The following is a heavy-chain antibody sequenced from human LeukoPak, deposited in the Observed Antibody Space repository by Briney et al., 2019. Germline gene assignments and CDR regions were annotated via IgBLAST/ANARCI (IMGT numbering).Heavy chain of an antibody. CDR1: GSSISSSSYY. J-gene: IGHJ4*02. CDR2: IYYSGST. D-gene: IGHD6-19*01. CDR3: ARGAVAGTGTFDY. V-gene: IGHV4-39*01. Sequence: SSETLSLTCTVSGSSISSSSYYWGWIRQPPGKGLEWIGSIYYSGSTYYNPSLKSRVTISVDTSKNQFSLKLSSVTAADTAVYYCARGAVAGTGTFDYWGQGTLVTVSS.